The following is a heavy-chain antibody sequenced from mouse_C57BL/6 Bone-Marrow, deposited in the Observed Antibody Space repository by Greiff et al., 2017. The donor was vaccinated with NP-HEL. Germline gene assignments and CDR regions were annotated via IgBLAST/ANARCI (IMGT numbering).Heavy chain of an antibody. CDR2: FYPGSGSI. D-gene: IGHD2-1*01. CDR1: GYTFTEYT. Sequence: QVQLKESGAELVKPGASVKLSCKASGYTFTEYTIHWVKQRSGQGLEWIGWFYPGSGSIKYNEKFKDKATLTADKSSSTVDMELSRLTSEDSAVYFCARHEEGYYGNYGFFDYWGQGTTLTVSS. V-gene: IGHV1-62-2*01. CDR3: ARHEEGYYGNYGFFDY. J-gene: IGHJ2*01.